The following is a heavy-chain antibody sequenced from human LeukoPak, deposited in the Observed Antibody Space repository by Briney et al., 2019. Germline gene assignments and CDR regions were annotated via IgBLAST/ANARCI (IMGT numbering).Heavy chain of an antibody. CDR3: AKDIWDYDFWSGYWAYFDY. J-gene: IGHJ4*02. V-gene: IGHV3-23*01. Sequence: GGSLRLSCAASGFTFSNFWMHWVRQAPGKGLEWVSAISGSGGSTYYADSVKGRFTISRDNSKNTLYLQMNSLRAEDTAVYYCAKDIWDYDFWSGYWAYFDYWGQGTLVTVSS. D-gene: IGHD3-3*01. CDR1: GFTFSNFW. CDR2: ISGSGGST.